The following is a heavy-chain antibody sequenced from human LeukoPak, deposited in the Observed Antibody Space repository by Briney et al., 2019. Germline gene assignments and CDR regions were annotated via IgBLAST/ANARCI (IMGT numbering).Heavy chain of an antibody. CDR1: GFTFSSYA. V-gene: IGHV3-30-3*01. CDR2: ISYDGSNK. Sequence: GRSLRLSCAASGFTFSSYAMHWVRQAPGKGLEWVAVISYDGSNKYYADSVKGRFTISRDNSKNTLYLQMNSLRAEDTAVYYCARTFSDILTGYLYYFDYWGQGTLVTVSS. CDR3: ARTFSDILTGYLYYFDY. J-gene: IGHJ4*02. D-gene: IGHD3-9*01.